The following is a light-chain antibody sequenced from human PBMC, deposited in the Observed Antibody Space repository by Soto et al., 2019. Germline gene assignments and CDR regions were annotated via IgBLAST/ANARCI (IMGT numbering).Light chain of an antibody. Sequence: QSALTQPPSASGTPGQRVTISCSGSSSNIGLNYVYWYRHFPGTAPQLLISRNNQWPSGIPDRFSGSKSGTSASLAISGLRSEDEADYYCSLYISGSTYVFGTGTKLTVL. J-gene: IGLJ1*01. CDR2: RNN. CDR3: SLYISGSTYV. V-gene: IGLV1-47*01. CDR1: SSNIGLNY.